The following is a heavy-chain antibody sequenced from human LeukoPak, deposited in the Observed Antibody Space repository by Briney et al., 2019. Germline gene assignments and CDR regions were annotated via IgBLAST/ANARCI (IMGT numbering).Heavy chain of an antibody. CDR1: GYSFTSYW. V-gene: IGHV5-51*01. J-gene: IGHJ4*02. CDR2: IYPDDSET. D-gene: IGHD4-17*01. Sequence: PGESLKISCKGSGYSFTSYWIGWVRQMPGKGLEWVGIIYPDDSETRYSPSFQDQVTISADKSISTAYLQWSSLKASDTAMYYCARHYPGGDYFIGYWGQGTLVTVSS. CDR3: ARHYPGGDYFIGY.